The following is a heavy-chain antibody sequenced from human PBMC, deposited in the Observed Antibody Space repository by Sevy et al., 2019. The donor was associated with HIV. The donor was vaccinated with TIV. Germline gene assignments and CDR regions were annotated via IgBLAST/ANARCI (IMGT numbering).Heavy chain of an antibody. D-gene: IGHD3-22*01. Sequence: ASVKVSCSTSGYTFSVHYIYWVRQAAGLGLEWMGWINPNTGDTNFSPTFQGRVTMTRDSSINTAYMELSRLTSADTAVYFCARLRYSDPSGQYYGGGADYFVYWGQGTLVTVSS. V-gene: IGHV1-2*02. CDR1: GYTFSVHY. J-gene: IGHJ4*02. CDR3: ARLRYSDPSGQYYGGGADYFVY. CDR2: INPNTGDT.